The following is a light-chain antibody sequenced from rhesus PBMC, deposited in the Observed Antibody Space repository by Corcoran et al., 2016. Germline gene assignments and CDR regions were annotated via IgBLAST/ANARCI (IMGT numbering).Light chain of an antibody. V-gene: IGKV2-78*01. CDR1: QSLLESDGFTH. J-gene: IGKJ4*01. Sequence: DIVMTQTPVPLPVTPGEPASISCRSSQSLLESDGFTHLHWYLQKPGPSPQLLIYLVSNRASGVPDRFSGSGADTDFTLKISSVEAEDVGVYYCMQTLQTPLTFGGGTKVEIK. CDR2: LVS. CDR3: MQTLQTPLT.